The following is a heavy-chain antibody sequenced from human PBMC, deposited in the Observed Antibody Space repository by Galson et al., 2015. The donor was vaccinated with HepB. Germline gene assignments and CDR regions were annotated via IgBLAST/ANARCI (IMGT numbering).Heavy chain of an antibody. CDR2: IWYDGSNK. J-gene: IGHJ6*02. V-gene: IGHV3-33*01. CDR1: GFSFSTYG. Sequence: SLRLSCAASGFSFSTYGMHWVRQAPGKGLEWVAVIWYDGSNKFYGDSVKGRFTISRDNSKNTLFLQMNSLRAEDTAVYYCARDVRIAATGTTQPWGMDVWGQGTTVTVSS. CDR3: ARDVRIAATGTTQPWGMDV. D-gene: IGHD6-13*01.